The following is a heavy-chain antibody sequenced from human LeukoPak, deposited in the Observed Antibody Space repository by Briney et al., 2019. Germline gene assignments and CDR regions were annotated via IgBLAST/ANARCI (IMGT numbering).Heavy chain of an antibody. J-gene: IGHJ4*02. CDR3: AKDIFTMVRGVVDY. Sequence: GGSLRLSCAASGFIISSKYMSWVRQAPGKGLEWVSVMYSGGTRFYADSVKGRFTISRDNAKNSLYLQMNSLRAEDTALYYCAKDIFTMVRGVVDYWGQGTLVTVSS. V-gene: IGHV3-53*05. D-gene: IGHD3-10*01. CDR2: MYSGGTR. CDR1: GFIISSKY.